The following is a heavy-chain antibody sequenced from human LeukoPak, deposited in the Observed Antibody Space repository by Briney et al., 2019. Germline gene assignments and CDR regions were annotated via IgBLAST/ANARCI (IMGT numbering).Heavy chain of an antibody. CDR1: GGSVSSGSYY. V-gene: IGHV4-61*01. D-gene: IGHD3-22*01. J-gene: IGHJ3*02. CDR2: IYYSGST. Sequence: PSGTLSLTCTVSGGSVSSGSYYWSWIRQPPGKGLEWIGYIYYSGSTNYNPSLKSRVTISVDTSKNQFSLKLSSVTAADTAVYYCARAPDYYDSSGYYYEGAFDIWGQGTMVTVSS. CDR3: ARAPDYYDSSGYYYEGAFDI.